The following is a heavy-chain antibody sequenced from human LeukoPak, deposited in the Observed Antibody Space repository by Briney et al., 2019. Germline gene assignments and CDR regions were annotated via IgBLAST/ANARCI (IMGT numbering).Heavy chain of an antibody. CDR2: MSSDGSKK. CDR1: GFTFSSYA. J-gene: IGHJ4*02. CDR3: AKKFRGTTVISGDYFDY. V-gene: IGHV3-30-3*02. Sequence: GGSLRLSCAASGFTFSSYAMHWVRQTPGKGLEWVAVMSSDGSKKYYADSVKGRFTISRDNSKNTLYLQMNSLRAEDTAVYYCAKKFRGTTVISGDYFDYWGQGTLVTVSS. D-gene: IGHD4-17*01.